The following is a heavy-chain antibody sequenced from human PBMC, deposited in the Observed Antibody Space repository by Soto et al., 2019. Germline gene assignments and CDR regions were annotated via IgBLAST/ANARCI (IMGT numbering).Heavy chain of an antibody. CDR1: GGSISGYY. CDR3: AKYRRTDAEGYRLDF. Sequence: SETLSLTCPHSGGSISGYYWSWIRQPPGKGLEWIGYVYYSGSTKYNPSLESRVTISVDMSNNQFSLMLTSVTAADTAVYYCAKYRRTDAEGYRLDFWGQGTLVTVSS. CDR2: VYYSGST. J-gene: IGHJ4*02. V-gene: IGHV4-59*01. D-gene: IGHD5-12*01.